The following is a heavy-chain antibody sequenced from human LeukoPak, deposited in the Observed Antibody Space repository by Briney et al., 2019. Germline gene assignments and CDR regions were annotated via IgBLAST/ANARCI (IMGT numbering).Heavy chain of an antibody. Sequence: QAGGSLRLSCAASGFTFSSYGMHWVRQAPGKGLEWVAFIRYDGSNKYYADSVKGRFTISRDNAKNSLYLQMNSLRAEDTAVYYCARDREYSSSYDAFDIWGQGTMVTVSS. CDR1: GFTFSSYG. J-gene: IGHJ3*02. D-gene: IGHD6-6*01. CDR3: ARDREYSSSYDAFDI. V-gene: IGHV3-30*02. CDR2: IRYDGSNK.